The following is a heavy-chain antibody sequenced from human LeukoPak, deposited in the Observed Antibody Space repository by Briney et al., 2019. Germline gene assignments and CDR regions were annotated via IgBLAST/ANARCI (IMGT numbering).Heavy chain of an antibody. CDR1: GFTVSSNY. J-gene: IGHJ6*02. Sequence: PGGSLRLSCAASGFTVSSNYMSWARQAQGKGLEWGSVIYSGGSTYYADSVKGRFTISRDNSKNTLYLQMNSLRAEDTAVYYCARTAGPNYYYYSMDVWGQGTTVTVSS. V-gene: IGHV3-66*01. CDR3: ARTAGPNYYYYSMDV. CDR2: IYSGGST.